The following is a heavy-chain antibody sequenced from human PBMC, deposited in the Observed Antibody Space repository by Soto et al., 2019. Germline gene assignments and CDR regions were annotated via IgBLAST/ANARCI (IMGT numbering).Heavy chain of an antibody. CDR3: AKDPGYYDSSGYYTFDP. CDR2: ITASGGRT. V-gene: IGHV3-23*01. Sequence: PGGSLSLSCTASGFTFSSYAMTWVRQAPGRGLEGVSGITASGGRTFYADSVKGRFTISRDNSRSTLYLQMNSLRAEDTAVYYCAKDPGYYDSSGYYTFDPWGQGTLVTVSS. CDR1: GFTFSSYA. J-gene: IGHJ5*02. D-gene: IGHD3-22*01.